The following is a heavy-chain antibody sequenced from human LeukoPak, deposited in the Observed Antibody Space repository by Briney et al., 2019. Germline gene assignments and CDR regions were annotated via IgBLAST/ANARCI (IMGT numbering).Heavy chain of an antibody. Sequence: SETLSLTCTVSGGSISSSSYYWGWIRQPPGKGLEWIGYIYHSGSTYYNPSLKSRVTISVDRSKNQFSLKLSSVTAADTAVYYCARDSSSSGSDYWGQGTLVTVSS. CDR3: ARDSSSSGSDY. CDR1: GGSISSSSYY. J-gene: IGHJ4*02. D-gene: IGHD6-6*01. CDR2: IYHSGST. V-gene: IGHV4-39*07.